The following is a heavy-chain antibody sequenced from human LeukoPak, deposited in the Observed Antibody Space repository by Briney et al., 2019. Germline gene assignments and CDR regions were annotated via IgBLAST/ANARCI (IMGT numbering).Heavy chain of an antibody. Sequence: SETLSLTCTVSGGSISSSSYYWGWIRQPPGKGLEWIGYIYYSGSTNYNPSLKSRVTISVDTSKNQFSLKLSSVTAADTAVYYCARSLDIVVVVPVTPGYAFDIWGQGTMVTVSS. D-gene: IGHD2-15*01. CDR2: IYYSGST. J-gene: IGHJ3*02. CDR1: GGSISSSSYY. V-gene: IGHV4-61*05. CDR3: ARSLDIVVVVPVTPGYAFDI.